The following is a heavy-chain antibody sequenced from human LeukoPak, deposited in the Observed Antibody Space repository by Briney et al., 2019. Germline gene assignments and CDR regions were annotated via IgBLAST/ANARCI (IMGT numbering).Heavy chain of an antibody. CDR1: GYSFTSYW. D-gene: IGHD3-3*01. CDR3: ARHGAPDDFSAYPAPRTFDV. Sequence: GESLKISCKGSGYSFTSYWIGWVRQMPGKGLEWMGIIYPADSDIRYSPSFQGQVTISADKSITTAFLEWSSLQASDTAIYYCARHGAPDDFSAYPAPRTFDVWGQGTMVTVSS. CDR2: IYPADSDI. J-gene: IGHJ3*01. V-gene: IGHV5-51*01.